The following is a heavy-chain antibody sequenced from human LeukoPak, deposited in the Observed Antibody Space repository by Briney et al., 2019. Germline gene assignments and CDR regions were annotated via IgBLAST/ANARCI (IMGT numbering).Heavy chain of an antibody. CDR2: IYSGGIT. CDR1: GFTFSSYS. V-gene: IGHV3-66*01. J-gene: IGHJ1*01. CDR3: AKEIYGDSTGGRFQH. Sequence: GGSLRLSCAASGFTFSSYSMNWVRQAPGKGLEWVSLIYSGGITYYADSVKGRFTISRDNSKNTLYLQMNSLRADDTAVYYCAKEIYGDSTGGRFQHWGQGTLVTVSS. D-gene: IGHD4-17*01.